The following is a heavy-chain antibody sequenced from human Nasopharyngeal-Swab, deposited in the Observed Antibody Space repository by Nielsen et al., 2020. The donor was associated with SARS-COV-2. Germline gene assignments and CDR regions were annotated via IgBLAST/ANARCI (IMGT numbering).Heavy chain of an antibody. Sequence: SETLSLTCTVSGGSISSSSYYWGWIRQPPGKGLEWIGSIYYSGSTYYNPSLKSRVTISVDTSKNQFSLKLSSVTAADTAVYYCARGGYYGSGSYQNWGQGTLVTVSS. J-gene: IGHJ4*02. CDR3: ARGGYYGSGSYQN. CDR2: IYYSGST. CDR1: GGSISSSSYY. D-gene: IGHD3-10*01. V-gene: IGHV4-39*07.